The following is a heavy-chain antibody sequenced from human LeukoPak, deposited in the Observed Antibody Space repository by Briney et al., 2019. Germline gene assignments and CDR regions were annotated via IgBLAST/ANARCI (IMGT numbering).Heavy chain of an antibody. V-gene: IGHV3-21*01. J-gene: IGHJ3*02. Sequence: GGSLRLSCAASGFTFSTYSMNWVRRAPGKGLEWVSSISSSSIYIYYADSVKGRFTISRDNAKNSLYLQMNSLRAEDTAVYYCARDRHGNSPGGDVLHIWGQGTIVTVSS. CDR3: ARDRHGNSPGGDVLHI. CDR1: GFTFSTYS. CDR2: ISSSSIYI. D-gene: IGHD4-23*01.